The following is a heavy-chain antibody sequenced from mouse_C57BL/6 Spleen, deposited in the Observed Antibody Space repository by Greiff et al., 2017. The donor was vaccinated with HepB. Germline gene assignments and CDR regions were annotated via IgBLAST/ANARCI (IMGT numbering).Heavy chain of an antibody. V-gene: IGHV14-1*01. CDR3: TTYDYYGSSYADY. Sequence: EVQLQQSGAELVRPGASVKLSCTASGFNIKDYYMHWVKQRPEQGLEWIRRIDPEAGDTEYAPKFQGKATMTADTSSNTAYQQLRSLTSEDTAVYYCTTYDYYGSSYADYWGQGTTLTVSS. CDR2: IDPEAGDT. CDR1: GFNIKDYY. J-gene: IGHJ2*01. D-gene: IGHD1-1*01.